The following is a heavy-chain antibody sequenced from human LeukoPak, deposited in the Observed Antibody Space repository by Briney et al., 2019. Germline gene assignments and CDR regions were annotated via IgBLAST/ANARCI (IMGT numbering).Heavy chain of an antibody. D-gene: IGHD3-3*01. CDR3: AREGGFYRPLDY. Sequence: PSETLSLTCDVSGGSVTSTNWWTWVRQPPGKGLEWIGEVHLDGRTNYNPSLKSRLIMSVDLPESHISLKLTSVTAADTAVYYCAREGGFYRPLDYSGQGTLVTVSS. J-gene: IGHJ4*02. CDR2: VHLDGRT. CDR1: GGSVTSTNW. V-gene: IGHV4-4*02.